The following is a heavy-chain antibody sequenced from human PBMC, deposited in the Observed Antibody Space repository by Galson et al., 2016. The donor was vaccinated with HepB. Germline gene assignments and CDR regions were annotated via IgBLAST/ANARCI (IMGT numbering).Heavy chain of an antibody. CDR3: AKAAIVVVTAISFHH. Sequence: SLRLSCAASGFTFSSYAMYWVRQAPGKGLEWVSGISGSGANTYYTDSVKGRFTISRDNSKNTLYLQMDSLRAEDTAVYYCAKAAIVVVTAISFHHWGQGTLITVSS. J-gene: IGHJ1*01. CDR1: GFTFSSYA. CDR2: ISGSGANT. V-gene: IGHV3-23*01. D-gene: IGHD2-21*02.